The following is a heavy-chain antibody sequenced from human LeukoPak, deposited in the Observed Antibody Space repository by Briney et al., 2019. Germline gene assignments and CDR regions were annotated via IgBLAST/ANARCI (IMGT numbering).Heavy chain of an antibody. CDR1: GFTFDDYA. D-gene: IGHD5-18*01. CDR3: ARDLLGYAATDY. Sequence: PGGSLRLSCAASGFTFDDYAMHWVRQAPGKGLEWVSGISWNSGSIGYADSVKGRFTISRDNSKNTLYLQMNSLRAEDTAVYYCARDLLGYAATDYWGQGTLVTVSS. J-gene: IGHJ4*02. CDR2: ISWNSGSI. V-gene: IGHV3-9*01.